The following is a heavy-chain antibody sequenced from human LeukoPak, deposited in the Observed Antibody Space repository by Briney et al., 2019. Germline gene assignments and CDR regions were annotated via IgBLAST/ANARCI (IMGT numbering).Heavy chain of an antibody. D-gene: IGHD6-13*01. CDR3: ARGKQQLPNWFDP. J-gene: IGHJ5*02. V-gene: IGHV4-59*01. CDR2: IYYSGST. Sequence: SETLSLTCTVSGGSISSYYWSWIRQPPGKGLEWIGYIYYSGSTNYNPSLKSRVTISVDTSKNQFSLKLSSVTAADTAVYYCARGKQQLPNWFDPWGQGALVTVSS. CDR1: GGSISSYY.